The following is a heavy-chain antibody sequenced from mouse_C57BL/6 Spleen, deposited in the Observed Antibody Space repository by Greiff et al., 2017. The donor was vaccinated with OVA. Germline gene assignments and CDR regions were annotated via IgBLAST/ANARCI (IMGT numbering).Heavy chain of an antibody. J-gene: IGHJ1*03. CDR2: ISSGSSTI. V-gene: IGHV5-17*01. D-gene: IGHD1-1*01. Sequence: DVMLVESGGGLVKPGGSLKLSCAASGFTFRDYGLHWVRQAPEKGLEWVAYISSGSSTIYYADTVKGRFTITRDNAKNTLFLQMTSLRSEDTAMYYCARRSYGSSWYFDVWGTGTTVTVSS. CDR3: ARRSYGSSWYFDV. CDR1: GFTFRDYG.